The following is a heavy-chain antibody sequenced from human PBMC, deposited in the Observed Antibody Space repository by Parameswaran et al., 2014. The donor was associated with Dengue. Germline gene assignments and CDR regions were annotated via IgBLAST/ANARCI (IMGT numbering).Heavy chain of an antibody. D-gene: IGHD3-10*01. V-gene: IGHV3-23*01. Sequence: RWIRQPPGKGLEWVSGISGSGSTSYADSVKGRLTISRDNSKNTLYLQLSRLRAEDTAIYYCAKDYYGSGNAEDAFDIWGQGTMVTVSS. CDR3: AKDYYGSGNAEDAFDI. J-gene: IGHJ3*02. CDR2: ISGSGST.